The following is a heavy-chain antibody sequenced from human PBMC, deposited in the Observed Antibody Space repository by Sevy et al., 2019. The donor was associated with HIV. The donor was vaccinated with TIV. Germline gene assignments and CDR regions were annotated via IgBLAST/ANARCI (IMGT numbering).Heavy chain of an antibody. J-gene: IGHJ4*02. D-gene: IGHD2-21*02. CDR3: AKLASCGGDCYYFDF. CDR2: MNPNSGHT. V-gene: IGHV1-8*01. Sequence: ASVKVSCKASGYTFTDYDITWVRQVTGQGLELVGWMNPNSGHTAYTENFQGRVSTTRDTSISTAYMELSSLRSEDTAVYYCAKLASCGGDCYYFDFWGQGTLVIVSS. CDR1: GYTFTDYD.